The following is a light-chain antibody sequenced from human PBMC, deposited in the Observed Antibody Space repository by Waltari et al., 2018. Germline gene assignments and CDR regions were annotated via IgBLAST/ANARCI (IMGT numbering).Light chain of an antibody. Sequence: VILTQSPATLSLSPGERATLSCRASQSVSNYSAWYQQKPGQAPRLLIHSASSRATGIPDRFSGSGSGTEFTLTISSLEPEDVGVYHCYQHSSGYSFGQGTKVEIK. CDR1: QSVSNY. V-gene: IGKV3-11*01. CDR3: YQHSSGYS. J-gene: IGKJ2*03. CDR2: SAS.